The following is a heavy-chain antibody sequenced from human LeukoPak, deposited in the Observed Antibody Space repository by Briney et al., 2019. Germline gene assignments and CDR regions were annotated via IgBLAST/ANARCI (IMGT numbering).Heavy chain of an antibody. CDR3: ARAPYDFWSGYNDAFDI. CDR2: INHTGST. Sequence: PSETLSLTCAVSGYSISSGYYWGWIGQPPGKGLEWFGSINHTGSTYRNASLESRVSISVDTSKNQFSLKLSSVTAADTAVYYCARAPYDFWSGYNDAFDIWGQGTMVTVSS. CDR1: GYSISSGYY. J-gene: IGHJ3*02. D-gene: IGHD3-3*01. V-gene: IGHV4-38-2*01.